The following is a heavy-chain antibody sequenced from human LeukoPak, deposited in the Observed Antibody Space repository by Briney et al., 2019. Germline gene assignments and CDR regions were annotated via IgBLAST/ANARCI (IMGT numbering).Heavy chain of an antibody. D-gene: IGHD2-15*01. CDR3: AIAVRPRTRQISPSK. CDR1: GYTFTDYY. CDR2: INPDSGAT. J-gene: IGHJ4*02. V-gene: IGHV1-2*02. Sequence: ASVKVSCKASGYTFTDYYIHWVRQAPGQGLEWMGLINPDSGATNSAQKFQGRVTMTRDTSISTAYMYLSSLRSDDTAVYYCAIAVRPRTRQISPSKWGQGTLVTVSS.